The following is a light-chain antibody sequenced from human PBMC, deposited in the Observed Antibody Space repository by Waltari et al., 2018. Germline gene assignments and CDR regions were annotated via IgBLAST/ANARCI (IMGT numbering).Light chain of an antibody. J-gene: IGKJ3*01. Sequence: DIQMTQSPSSLSASVGDRVTITCRASQSISSYLNWSQQKPGKAPKLLIYAASSLQSGVPSRFSGSVSGTDFTLTISSLQPEDFATYDCQQSYSTPRITFGPGTKVDIK. CDR2: AAS. CDR1: QSISSY. V-gene: IGKV1-39*01. CDR3: QQSYSTPRIT.